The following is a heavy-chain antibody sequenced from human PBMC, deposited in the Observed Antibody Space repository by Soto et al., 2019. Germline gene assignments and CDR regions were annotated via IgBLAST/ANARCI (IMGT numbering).Heavy chain of an antibody. CDR3: AKGGRQWLVTSVFNY. V-gene: IGHV3-30*18. J-gene: IGHJ4*02. CDR1: GFTFSDYA. D-gene: IGHD6-19*01. CDR2: VSHDGRNT. Sequence: VPLVESWGGVVQPRGSLRLSCAASGFTFSDYAMHWVRQAPGTGLEWVAVVSHDGRNTHYADSVEGGFTISRDSSKITVSLEMTSLTAEDTAVYYCAKGGRQWLVTSVFNYWGQGALVTVSS.